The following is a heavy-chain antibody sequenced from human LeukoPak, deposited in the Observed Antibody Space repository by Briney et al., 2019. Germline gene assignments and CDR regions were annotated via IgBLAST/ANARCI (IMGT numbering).Heavy chain of an antibody. V-gene: IGHV1-2*02. Sequence: SVKVSCKASGYTFTGYYMHWVRQAPGQGLEWMGWINPNSGGTNYAQKFQGRVTMTRDTSISTAYMELSRLRSDDTAVYYCAREPLALRSIAARPGYWFDPWGQGTPVTVSS. CDR2: INPNSGGT. CDR1: GYTFTGYY. D-gene: IGHD6-6*01. CDR3: AREPLALRSIAARPGYWFDP. J-gene: IGHJ5*02.